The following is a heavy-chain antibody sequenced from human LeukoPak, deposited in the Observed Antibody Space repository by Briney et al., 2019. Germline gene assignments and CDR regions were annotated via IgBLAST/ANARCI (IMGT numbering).Heavy chain of an antibody. CDR1: GCSFTSYW. CDR2: IYPGDSDT. CDR3: ARHHYYGSGSYYTNWFDP. D-gene: IGHD3-10*01. J-gene: IGHJ5*02. Sequence: GASLQISCKGSGCSFTSYWIGWVRQLPGKGLEWMGIIYPGDSDTRYSPSFQGQVTISADKSISTAYLQWSSLKASDTAMYYCARHHYYGSGSYYTNWFDPWGQGTLVTVSS. V-gene: IGHV5-51*01.